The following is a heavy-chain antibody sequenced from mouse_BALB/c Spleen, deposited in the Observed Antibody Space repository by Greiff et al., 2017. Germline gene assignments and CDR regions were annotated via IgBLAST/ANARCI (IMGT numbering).Heavy chain of an antibody. D-gene: IGHD2-4*01. CDR2: ISYSGST. Sequence: DVQLQESGPGLVKPSQSLSLTCTVTGYSITSDYAWNWIRQFPGNKLEWMGYISYSGSTSYNPSLKSRISITRDTSKNQFFLQLNSVTTEDTATYYCASYDYDEAYAYWGQGTLVTVSA. CDR1: GYSITSDYA. J-gene: IGHJ3*01. CDR3: ASYDYDEAYAY. V-gene: IGHV3-2*02.